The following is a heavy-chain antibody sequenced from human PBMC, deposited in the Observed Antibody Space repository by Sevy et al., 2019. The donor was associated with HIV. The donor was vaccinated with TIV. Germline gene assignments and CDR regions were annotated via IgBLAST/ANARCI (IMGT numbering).Heavy chain of an antibody. D-gene: IGHD3-22*01. Sequence: ASVKVSCKASGGTFSRYAISWVRQAPGQGLEWMGGIIPIFGTANYAQKFQGRVTITADESTSTAYMELSSLRSEDTAVYYCARNPYYYDSSGYYEGYYYRMDVWGQGTTVTVSS. CDR3: ARNPYYYDSSGYYEGYYYRMDV. V-gene: IGHV1-69*13. CDR2: IIPIFGTA. CDR1: GGTFSRYA. J-gene: IGHJ6*02.